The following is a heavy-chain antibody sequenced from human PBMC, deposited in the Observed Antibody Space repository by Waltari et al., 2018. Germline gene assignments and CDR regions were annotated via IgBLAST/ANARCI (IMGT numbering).Heavy chain of an antibody. Sequence: QLQLQESGPGLVKPSETLSLTCTVSGGSISSSSYYWGWIRQPPGKGLEWIGSIYYSGSTYSTPSLKSRVTISVDTSKNHFSLKLSSVTAADTAVYYCARAHVGDTARLDYWGQGTLVTVSS. CDR3: ARAHVGDTARLDY. V-gene: IGHV4-39*02. CDR1: GGSISSSSYY. CDR2: IYYSGST. J-gene: IGHJ4*02. D-gene: IGHD5-18*01.